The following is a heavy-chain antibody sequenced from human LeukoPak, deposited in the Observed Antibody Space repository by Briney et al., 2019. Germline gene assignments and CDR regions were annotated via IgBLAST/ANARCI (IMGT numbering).Heavy chain of an antibody. D-gene: IGHD5-18*01. CDR1: GFTLSSYC. CDR3: ARAAPGQIWSQVDY. V-gene: IGHV3-7*01. Sequence: GGSLRLSCAASGFTLSSYCMSWVRQAPGKGLEWVGNIKQDGSEKYYVDSVKGRVTISRDNAKNSLYLQMNSLRAEDTAVYYCARAAPGQIWSQVDYWGQGTLVTVSS. J-gene: IGHJ4*02. CDR2: IKQDGSEK.